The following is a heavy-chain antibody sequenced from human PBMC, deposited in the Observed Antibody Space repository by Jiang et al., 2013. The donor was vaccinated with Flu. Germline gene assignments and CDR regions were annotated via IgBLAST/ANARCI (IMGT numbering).Heavy chain of an antibody. CDR3: ATRVDSSGHYAFEH. Sequence: LLKPSETLSLTCAVYGTSFSGYYCNWIRQPPGKGLEWIGEINHVGGTNYNPSLKSRVTMSLDTSKNQFSLKLTSVTAADTAVYYCATRVDSSGHYAFEHWSQGTLVTVSS. J-gene: IGHJ4*02. V-gene: IGHV4-34*01. CDR1: GTSFSGYY. D-gene: IGHD3-22*01. CDR2: INHVGGT.